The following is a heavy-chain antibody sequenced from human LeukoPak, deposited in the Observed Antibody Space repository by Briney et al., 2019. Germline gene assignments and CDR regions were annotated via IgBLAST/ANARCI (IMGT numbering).Heavy chain of an antibody. V-gene: IGHV4-38-2*02. CDR2: IYHSGST. CDR3: ARGKSSGWYGRDAFDI. CDR1: GYSISSGYY. J-gene: IGHJ3*02. D-gene: IGHD6-19*01. Sequence: TSETLSLTCTVSGYSISSGYYWGWIRQPPGKGLEWIGGIYHSGSTNYNPSLKSRVTISVDKSKNQFSLKLSSVTAADTAVYYCARGKSSGWYGRDAFDIWGQGTMVTVSS.